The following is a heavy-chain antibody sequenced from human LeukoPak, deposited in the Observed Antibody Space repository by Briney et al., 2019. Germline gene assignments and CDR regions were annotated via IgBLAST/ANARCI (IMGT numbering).Heavy chain of an antibody. CDR1: GFTFSSYG. V-gene: IGHV3-33*06. J-gene: IGHJ6*03. Sequence: GRSLRLSCAASGFTFSSYGMHWVRQAPGKGLEWVAVIWYDGSNKYYADSVKGRFTISRDNSKNTLYLQMNSLRAEDTAVYYCAKGYGGSYPMDVWGKGTTVTVSS. CDR3: AKGYGGSYPMDV. CDR2: IWYDGSNK. D-gene: IGHD1-26*01.